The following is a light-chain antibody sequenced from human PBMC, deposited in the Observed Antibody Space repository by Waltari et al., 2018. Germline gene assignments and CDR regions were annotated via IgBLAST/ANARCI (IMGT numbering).Light chain of an antibody. CDR1: SGSVSSNSY. CDR2: KAN. CDR3: LLYMGSGIWV. J-gene: IGLJ3*02. Sequence: QTVVTQEPSLSVSPGGTVTLTCALSSGSVSSNSYASWYQQSPGQTSRTLVYKANIRSSGVPDRFSGTMLGNKAALIIAGAQADDESDYYCLLYMGSGIWVFGGGTKLTVL. V-gene: IGLV8-61*01.